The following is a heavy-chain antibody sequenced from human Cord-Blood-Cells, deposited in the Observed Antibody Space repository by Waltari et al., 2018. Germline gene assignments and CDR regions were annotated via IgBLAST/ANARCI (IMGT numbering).Heavy chain of an antibody. D-gene: IGHD1-26*01. CDR3: AREWRGVPDAFDI. J-gene: IGHJ3*02. CDR2: IHHSGRT. V-gene: IGHV4-34*01. CDR1: GGSFSGYS. Sequence: QVQLQQWGAGLLKPSETLSLTCAVYGGSFSGYSWSWIRQPPGKGLEWCGEIHHSGRTTYNPSLKSLVDISVDTSKNQFSLKLGSVTAADTAVYYCAREWRGVPDAFDIWGQGTMVTVSS.